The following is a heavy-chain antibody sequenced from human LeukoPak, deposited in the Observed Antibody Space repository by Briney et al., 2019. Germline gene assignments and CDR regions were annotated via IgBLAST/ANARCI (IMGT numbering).Heavy chain of an antibody. CDR2: MYYSGST. J-gene: IGHJ5*02. CDR1: GGSISSGDYY. CDR3: ARPYYYDSRIDP. V-gene: IGHV4-30-4*01. Sequence: PSETLSLTCTVSGGSISSGDYYWSWIRQPPGKGLEWIAYMYYSGSTYHNPSLKSRVTMSADTSKNQLSLKLSSVTAADMAVYYCARPYYYDSRIDPWGQGILVTVSS. D-gene: IGHD3-22*01.